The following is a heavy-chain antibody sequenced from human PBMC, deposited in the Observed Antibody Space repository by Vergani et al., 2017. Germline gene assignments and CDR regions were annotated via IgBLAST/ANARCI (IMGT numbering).Heavy chain of an antibody. V-gene: IGHV4-34*01. J-gene: IGHJ6*02. D-gene: IGHD2-15*01. CDR1: GGSFSGYY. CDR2: INHSGST. CDR3: ARLARLRYCSGGSCYYYYGMDV. Sequence: QVQLQQWGAGLLKPSETLSLTCAVYGGSFSGYYWSWIRQPPGKGLEWIGEINHSGSTNYNPSLKSRVTISIDTSKNQFSLKLCSVNAAYTAVYYCARLARLRYCSGGSCYYYYGMDVWGQGTTVTVSS.